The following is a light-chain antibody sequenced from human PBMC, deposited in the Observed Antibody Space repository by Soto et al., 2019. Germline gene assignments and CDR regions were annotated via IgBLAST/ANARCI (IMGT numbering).Light chain of an antibody. V-gene: IGLV2-14*02. J-gene: IGLJ1*01. CDR1: TSNVGTYKF. CDR2: EGS. CDR3: SSYTSSSTLYV. Sequence: QSALTQPASVSGSPGQSITISCTGTTSNVGTYKFVSWYQYHPGKAPKLIIYEGSKRPSGVSSRFSGSKSGNTASLTISGLQAEDEADYYCSSYTSSSTLYVFGTGTKLTVL.